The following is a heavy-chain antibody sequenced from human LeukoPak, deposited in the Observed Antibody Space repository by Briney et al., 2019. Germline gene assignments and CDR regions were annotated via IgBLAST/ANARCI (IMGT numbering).Heavy chain of an antibody. D-gene: IGHD1-1*01. CDR1: GFTFSDYY. J-gene: IGHJ4*02. Sequence: PGGSLRLSCAASGFTFSDYYMSWIRQAPGRGLEWVSYSSSSGHDIYYADSVEGRFTISRDNAKNSLYLQMNTLRAEDTAVYFCAREVHLLDYWGQGTLVTVSS. CDR2: SSSSGHDI. V-gene: IGHV3-11*01. CDR3: AREVHLLDY.